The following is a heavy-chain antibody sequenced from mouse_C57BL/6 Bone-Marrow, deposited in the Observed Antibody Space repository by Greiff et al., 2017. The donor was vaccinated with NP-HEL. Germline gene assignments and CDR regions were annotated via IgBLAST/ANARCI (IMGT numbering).Heavy chain of an antibody. D-gene: IGHD1-1*01. CDR3: ARDPLYYYGSSPYAMGY. J-gene: IGHJ4*01. Sequence: QVQLQQSGPELVKPGASVKISCKASGYTFTDYYINWVKQRPGQGLEWIGWIFPGSGSTYYNEKFKGKATLTVDKSSSTAYMLLSSLTSEDSAVYFCARDPLYYYGSSPYAMGYWGQGTSVTVSS. CDR1: GYTFTDYY. CDR2: IFPGSGST. V-gene: IGHV1-75*01.